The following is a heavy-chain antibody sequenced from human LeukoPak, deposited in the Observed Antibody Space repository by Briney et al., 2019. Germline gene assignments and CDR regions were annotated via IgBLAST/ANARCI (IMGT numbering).Heavy chain of an antibody. CDR2: INHSGST. D-gene: IGHD6-6*01. Sequence: SQTLSLTCTVSGGSISSGDYYWGWIRQPPGKGLEWIGEINHSGSTNYNPSLKSRVTISVDTSKNQFSLKLSSVTAADTAVYYCARGDSSSFAYWGQGTLVTVSS. CDR1: GGSISSGDYY. V-gene: IGHV4-39*07. CDR3: ARGDSSSFAY. J-gene: IGHJ4*02.